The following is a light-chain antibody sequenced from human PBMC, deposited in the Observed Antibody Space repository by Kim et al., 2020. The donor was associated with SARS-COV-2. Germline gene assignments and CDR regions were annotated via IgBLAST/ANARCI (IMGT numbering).Light chain of an antibody. V-gene: IGKV3-11*01. J-gene: IGKJ5*01. CDR3: QQRYDWPIT. Sequence: EIVLTQSPATLSLAPGERATLSCRASENIYTYLAWYQQIPGQAPRLLIYDVSYRASGIPARFSGSGSATDFSLTISRLEPEDFGVYYCQQRYDWPITFGQGTRLEIK. CDR1: ENIYTY. CDR2: DVS.